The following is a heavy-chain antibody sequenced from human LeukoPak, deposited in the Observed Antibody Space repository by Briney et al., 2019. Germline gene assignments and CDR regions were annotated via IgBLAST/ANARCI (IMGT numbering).Heavy chain of an antibody. V-gene: IGHV4-61*02. CDR3: ARDSNRPLVGALYYYYYMDV. J-gene: IGHJ6*03. CDR2: IYTSGST. CDR1: GGSISSGSYY. Sequence: SQTLSLTCTVSGGSISSGSYYWSWIRQPAGKGLEWIGRIYTSGSTNYNPSLKSRVTISVDTSKNQFSLKLSSVTAADTAVYYCARDSNRPLVGALYYYYYMDVWGKGTTVTVSS. D-gene: IGHD1-26*01.